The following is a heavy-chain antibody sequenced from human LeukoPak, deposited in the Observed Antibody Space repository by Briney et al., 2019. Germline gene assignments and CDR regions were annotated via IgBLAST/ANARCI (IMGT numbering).Heavy chain of an antibody. D-gene: IGHD4-17*01. CDR2: ISSSGITI. CDR1: GFTFSDYY. J-gene: IGHJ2*01. CDR3: ARRTVTRDWYFDL. Sequence: PGGSLRLSCAASGFTFSDYYMSWIRQAPGKGLEWVSYISSSGITIYYADSVKGRFTISRDNAKNSLYLQMNGLRAEDTAVYYCARRTVTRDWYFDLWGRGTLVTVSS. V-gene: IGHV3-11*01.